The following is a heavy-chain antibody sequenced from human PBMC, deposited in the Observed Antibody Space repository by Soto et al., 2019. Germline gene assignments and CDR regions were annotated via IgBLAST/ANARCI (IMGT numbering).Heavy chain of an antibody. D-gene: IGHD3-22*01. CDR1: GFTFSSYS. J-gene: IGHJ4*02. Sequence: EVQLVESGGGLVQPGGSLRLSRAASGFTFSSYSMNWVRQAPGKGLEWVSYISSSSSTIYYADSVKGRFTISRDNAKNSLYLQMNSLRAEDTAVYYCAPHSGYYDYWGQGTLVTVSS. CDR3: APHSGYYDY. V-gene: IGHV3-48*01. CDR2: ISSSSSTI.